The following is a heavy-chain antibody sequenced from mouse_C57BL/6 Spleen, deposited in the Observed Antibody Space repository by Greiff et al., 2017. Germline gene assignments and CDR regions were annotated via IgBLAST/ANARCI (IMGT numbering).Heavy chain of an antibody. V-gene: IGHV5-4*01. Sequence: EVKLVESGGGLVKPGGSLKLSCAASGFTFSSYAMSWVRPTPEKRLEWVATISGGGSYTYYPNNVKGRFTISRDNAKNNLYLQMSHLKSEDTAMYNCAREGRLRLAMDYWGQGTSVTVSS. CDR2: ISGGGSYT. CDR1: GFTFSSYA. D-gene: IGHD2-4*01. CDR3: AREGRLRLAMDY. J-gene: IGHJ4*01.